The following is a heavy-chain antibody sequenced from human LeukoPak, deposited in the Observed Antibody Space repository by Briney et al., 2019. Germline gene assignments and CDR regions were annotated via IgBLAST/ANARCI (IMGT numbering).Heavy chain of an antibody. V-gene: IGHV3-9*03. CDR2: ISWNSGSI. D-gene: IGHD3-22*01. CDR3: AKGISSGYPDAFDI. CDR1: GFTFDDYA. J-gene: IGHJ3*02. Sequence: PGRSLRLSCAASGFTFDDYAMHWVRQAPGKGLEWVSGISWNSGSIGYADSVKGRFTISRDNAKNSLYLQMNSLGAEDMALYYCAKGISSGYPDAFDIWGQGTMVTVSS.